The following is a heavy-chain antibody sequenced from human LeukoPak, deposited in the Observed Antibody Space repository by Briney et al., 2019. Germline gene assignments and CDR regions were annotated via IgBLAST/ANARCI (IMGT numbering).Heavy chain of an antibody. J-gene: IGHJ4*02. D-gene: IGHD6-13*01. CDR1: GFTFSSYS. V-gene: IGHV3-21*01. Sequence: PGGSLRLSCAAPGFTFSSYSMNWVRQAPGKGLEWVSSISSSSYIYYADSVKGRFTISRDNAKNSLYLQMNSLRAEDTAVYYCARGPPNSSSWYVYFDYWGQGTLVTVSS. CDR3: ARGPPNSSSWYVYFDY. CDR2: ISSSSYI.